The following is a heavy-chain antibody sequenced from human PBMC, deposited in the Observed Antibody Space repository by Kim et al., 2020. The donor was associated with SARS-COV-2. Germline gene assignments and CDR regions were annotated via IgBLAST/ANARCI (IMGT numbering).Heavy chain of an antibody. V-gene: IGHV4-34*01. J-gene: IGHJ5*02. Sequence: PSLTSRVTISVDTSKTPFSRKLGSVTAADTAVYYCARGGSSRAGEWFDPWGQGTLVTVSS. CDR3: ARGGSSRAGEWFDP. D-gene: IGHD6-13*01.